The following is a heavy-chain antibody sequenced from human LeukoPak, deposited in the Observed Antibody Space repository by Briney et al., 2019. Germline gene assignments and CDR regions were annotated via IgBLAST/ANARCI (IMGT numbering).Heavy chain of an antibody. D-gene: IGHD6-19*01. CDR2: INPHSGGT. V-gene: IGHV1-2*02. CDR3: ARDRLGYSSGWEPFDY. J-gene: IGHJ4*02. CDR1: GYTFTRYY. Sequence: ASVKVSCKASGYTFTRYYMHWVRQAPGQRLESMGWINPHSGGTNYAQKFHGRVSMTRDTSTSTAYMELRSLRSDDTAVYYCARDRLGYSSGWEPFDYWGQGTLVTVSS.